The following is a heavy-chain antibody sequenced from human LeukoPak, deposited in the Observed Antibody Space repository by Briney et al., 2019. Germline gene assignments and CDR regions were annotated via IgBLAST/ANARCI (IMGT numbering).Heavy chain of an antibody. CDR1: GFTFSSYA. CDR2: VSDSGAKT. D-gene: IGHD6-13*01. J-gene: IGHJ4*02. Sequence: GGSLRLSCAASGFTFSSYAMSWVRQAPGKGLAWVSTVSDSGAKTYYANSVKGRFTISRDNSKNTLDLQMSSLRAEDTAIYYCAKDFRTEAAGEFADYWGQGTLVTVSS. V-gene: IGHV3-23*01. CDR3: AKDFRTEAAGEFADY.